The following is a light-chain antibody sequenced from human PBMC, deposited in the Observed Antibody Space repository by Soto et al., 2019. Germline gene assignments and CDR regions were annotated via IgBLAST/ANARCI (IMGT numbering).Light chain of an antibody. J-gene: IGKJ1*01. CDR2: AAS. CDR3: QQRYSTPWT. Sequence: DIQMTQSPSSLYASVGDRVTINCRASQSISTWLAWFQQKPGKAPKLLIYAASSLQSGVPSRFSGSRSGTDCTLTISSLQPEEFASDYCQQRYSTPWTCGQGNKGDIK. V-gene: IGKV1-39*01. CDR1: QSISTW.